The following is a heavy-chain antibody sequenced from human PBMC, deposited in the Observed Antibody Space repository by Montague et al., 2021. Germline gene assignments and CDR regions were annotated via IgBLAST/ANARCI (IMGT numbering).Heavy chain of an antibody. CDR1: GFTFGSSA. D-gene: IGHD5-24*01. J-gene: IGHJ4*02. V-gene: IGHV3-23*01. CDR2: IGDSGRNT. Sequence: SLRLSCAASGFTFGSSAMSWVRQAPGKGLEWVSSIGDSGRNTYYADSVKGRFTVSRDNSKNTLYLQMNSLSPEYTAVYYCAKRMAIYKQLYYFDYWGQGALVTVSS. CDR3: AKRMAIYKQLYYFDY.